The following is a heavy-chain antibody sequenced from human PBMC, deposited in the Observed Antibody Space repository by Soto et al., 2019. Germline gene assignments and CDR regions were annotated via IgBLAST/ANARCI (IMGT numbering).Heavy chain of an antibody. V-gene: IGHV1-18*01. CDR3: ARSAELTAFDY. D-gene: IGHD5-18*01. CDR1: GYTFTTFG. J-gene: IGHJ4*02. CDR2: ISTYNGNR. Sequence: QVQLVQSGAEVKKPGASVKVSCKASGYTFTTFGISWVRQAPGQGLEWMGWISTYNGNRNYAQKLQGRVTLTTDTSTSTAYMELRSLRSDATAVYYLARSAELTAFDYWGQGTLVTVSS.